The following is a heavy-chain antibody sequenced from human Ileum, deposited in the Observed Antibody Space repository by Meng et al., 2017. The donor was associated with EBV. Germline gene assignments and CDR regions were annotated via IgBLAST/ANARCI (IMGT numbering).Heavy chain of an antibody. J-gene: IGHJ4*02. V-gene: IGHV4-30-2*01. Sequence: SGSELRKPSPTRSLTCAVSGGSISSGGHSWSWIRQPPGKGLEWIGDIQHSGSTYYNPSLKSRVTISVDRSRNQFSLKLSSVTAADTAVYYCARAHPVVYFFDYWGQGTLVTVSS. CDR3: ARAHPVVYFFDY. D-gene: IGHD4-23*01. CDR1: GGSISSGGHS. CDR2: IQHSGST.